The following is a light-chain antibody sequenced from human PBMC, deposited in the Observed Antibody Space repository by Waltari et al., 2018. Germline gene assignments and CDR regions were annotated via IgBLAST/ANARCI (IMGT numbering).Light chain of an antibody. CDR3: QQYDNLLT. CDR2: DAS. CDR1: QDISNS. J-gene: IGKJ4*01. V-gene: IGKV1-33*01. Sequence: DIQMTQSPSSLSASVGDRVTITCQASQDISNSLNWYQQKPGKAPKLLIYDASNLETGVPSRFGGSGSGTDFTFTISSLQPEDIATYYCQQYDNLLTFGGGTKVEIK.